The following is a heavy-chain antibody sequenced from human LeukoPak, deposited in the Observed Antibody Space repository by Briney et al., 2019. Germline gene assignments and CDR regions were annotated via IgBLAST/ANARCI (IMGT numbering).Heavy chain of an antibody. CDR3: AKDRGGNYLFYLDY. CDR1: GFTFSNYA. D-gene: IGHD1-26*01. V-gene: IGHV3-23*01. J-gene: IGHJ4*02. CDR2: ISGSGGST. Sequence: GGSLRLSCAASGFTFSNYAMTWVRQAPGKGLEWVTGISGSGGSTYYADSVKGRFTISRDNSKNTLYLQMNSLRAEDTAVYYCAKDRGGNYLFYLDYWGQGTLVTVSS.